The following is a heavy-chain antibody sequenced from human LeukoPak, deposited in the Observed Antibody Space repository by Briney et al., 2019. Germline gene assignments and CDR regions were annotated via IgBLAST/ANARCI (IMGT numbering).Heavy chain of an antibody. V-gene: IGHV3-73*01. CDR2: IRSKANSYAT. CDR1: GFTFSDAW. J-gene: IGHJ4*02. CDR3: TSRSRRYYDILTGYREQDFDY. D-gene: IGHD3-9*01. Sequence: GGSLRLSCAASGFTFSDAWMSWVRQAPGKGLEWVGRIRSKANSYATAYAASVKGRFTISRDDSKNTAYLQMYSLKTEDTAVYYCTSRSRRYYDILTGYREQDFDYWGQGTLVTVSS.